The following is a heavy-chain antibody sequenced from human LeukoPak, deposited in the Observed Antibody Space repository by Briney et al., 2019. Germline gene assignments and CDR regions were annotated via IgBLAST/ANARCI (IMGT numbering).Heavy chain of an antibody. V-gene: IGHV3-11*04. CDR2: ISRGGNSK. Sequence: GGSLRFSCAASGFTFSDYYMTWLRQAPGKGLEWVSSISRGGNSKYYTDSVKGRFTISRDNAKNSLYLQMNSLRAEDTAVYYCARDRWELLFDYWGQGTLVTVSS. CDR1: GFTFSDYY. D-gene: IGHD1-26*01. CDR3: ARDRWELLFDY. J-gene: IGHJ4*02.